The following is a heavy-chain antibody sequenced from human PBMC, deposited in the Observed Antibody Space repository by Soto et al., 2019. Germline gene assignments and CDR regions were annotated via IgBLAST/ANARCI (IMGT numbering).Heavy chain of an antibody. CDR3: ARGRASGSYYLLDY. J-gene: IGHJ4*02. CDR2: INPNSGNT. D-gene: IGHD3-10*01. V-gene: IGHV1-8*01. CDR1: GNSITSYH. Sequence: VKRSRKASGNSITSYHSSRVRQETGHGLEWMGWINPNSGNTGYAQKFQGRVTMTRDTAIRTAYMEVSRLRSDDTAVYYCARGRASGSYYLLDYWRQGSLVTVSS.